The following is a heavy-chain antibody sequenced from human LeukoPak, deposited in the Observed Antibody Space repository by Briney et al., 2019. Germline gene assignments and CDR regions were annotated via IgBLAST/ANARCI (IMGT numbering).Heavy chain of an antibody. J-gene: IGHJ5*02. CDR3: AREQCSSTSCYYWFDP. V-gene: IGHV1-18*01. CDR1: GYTFTSYG. CDR2: ISAYNGNT. D-gene: IGHD2-2*01. Sequence: GASVKVSCKASGYTFTSYGISWVRQAPGQGLEWMGWISAYNGNTNDAEKLQGRVTMATDTSTSTAYMELRSLRSDDTAVYYCAREQCSSTSCYYWFDPWGQGTLVTVSS.